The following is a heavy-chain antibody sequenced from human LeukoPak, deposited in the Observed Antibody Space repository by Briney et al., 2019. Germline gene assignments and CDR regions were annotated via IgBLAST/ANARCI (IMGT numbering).Heavy chain of an antibody. CDR1: GFTFSDYY. J-gene: IGHJ4*02. V-gene: IGHV3-11*04. D-gene: IGHD1-26*01. CDR2: ISSSSNTV. Sequence: GGSLRLSSAASGFTFSDYYMTWDRQAPGKGLEWVSYISSSSNTVYYADSVKGRLTVSRDNANNSRYLQMNNLRAEDTAVYYCASRAMGATSFDYWGQGTLVTVSS. CDR3: ASRAMGATSFDY.